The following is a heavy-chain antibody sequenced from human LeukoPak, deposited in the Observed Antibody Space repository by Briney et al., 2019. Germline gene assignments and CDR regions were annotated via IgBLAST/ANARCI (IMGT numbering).Heavy chain of an antibody. V-gene: IGHV1-18*01. CDR2: ISAYNGNT. CDR3: ARVGTLIVVDFDY. CDR1: GYTFTSYG. Sequence: GASVKVSCKASGYTFTSYGISWVRQAPGQGLEWMGWISAYNGNTNYAQKLQGRVTMTRDTSISTAYMELSRLRSDDTAVYYCARVGTLIVVDFDYWGQGTLVTVSS. J-gene: IGHJ4*02. D-gene: IGHD3-22*01.